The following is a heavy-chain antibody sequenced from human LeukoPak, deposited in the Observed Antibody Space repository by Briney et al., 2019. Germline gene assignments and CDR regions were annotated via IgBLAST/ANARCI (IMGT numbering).Heavy chain of an antibody. D-gene: IGHD1-1*01. Sequence: PGGSLRLSCAASGFTFSSYGMHWVRQAPGKGLEWVAVIWCDGSNKYYADSVKGRFTISRDNSKNTLYLQMNSLRAEDTAVYYCAKSRRTASMNYFDYWAREPWSPSPQ. CDR2: IWCDGSNK. CDR3: AKSRRTASMNYFDY. J-gene: IGHJ4*02. CDR1: GFTFSSYG. V-gene: IGHV3-33*06.